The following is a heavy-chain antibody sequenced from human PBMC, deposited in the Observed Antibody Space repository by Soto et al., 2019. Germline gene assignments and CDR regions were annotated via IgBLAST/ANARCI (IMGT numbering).Heavy chain of an antibody. D-gene: IGHD3-22*01. CDR1: GFTFSNAW. Sequence: EVQLVESGGGLVKPGGSVRLSCAASGFTFSNAWINWVRQAPGKGLEWVGRIKSKTDGGTTDYAEPVKGRFAISRDDSNNMVYLQMNSLKIEHTAVYYCTTDSYSTIIIVRFDYWGHGTLVTVSP. J-gene: IGHJ4*01. CDR2: IKSKTDGGTT. CDR3: TTDSYSTIIIVRFDY. V-gene: IGHV3-15*07.